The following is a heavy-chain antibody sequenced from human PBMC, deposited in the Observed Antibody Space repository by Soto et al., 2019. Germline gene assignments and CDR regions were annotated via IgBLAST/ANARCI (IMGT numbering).Heavy chain of an antibody. Sequence: SETLSLTCTVSGGSISSYHWSWIRQSAGKGLEWIGRIYTSGNTHYNPSLKSRVTVSIDTSKNQFFLTVNSVTAADSAVYYCARESGDNWDYEAYWGQGTPVTAPQ. V-gene: IGHV4-4*07. CDR2: IYTSGNT. CDR3: ARESGDNWDYEAY. CDR1: GGSISSYH. D-gene: IGHD1-7*01. J-gene: IGHJ4*02.